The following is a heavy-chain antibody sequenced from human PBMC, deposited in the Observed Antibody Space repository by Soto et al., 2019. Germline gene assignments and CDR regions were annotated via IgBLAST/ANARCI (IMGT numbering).Heavy chain of an antibody. D-gene: IGHD2-2*01. CDR1: GGSFNGYY. Sequence: SETLSLTCAVYGGSFNGYYWSWIRQPPGKGLEWIGEINHSGSTNYNPSLKSRVTISVDTSKNQFSLKLSSVTAADTAVYYCARGRADLVFSASVNPQDVYDYSGRGTLVPVSS. J-gene: IGHJ4*01. V-gene: IGHV4-34*01. CDR2: INHSGST. CDR3: ARGRADLVFSASVNPQDVYDY.